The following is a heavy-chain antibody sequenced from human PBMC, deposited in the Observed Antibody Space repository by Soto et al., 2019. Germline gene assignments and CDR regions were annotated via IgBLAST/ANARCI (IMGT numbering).Heavy chain of an antibody. Sequence: SETLSLTCAVYGGSFSGYYWSWIRQPPGKGLEWIGEINHSGSTNYNPSLKSRVTISVDTSKNQFSLKLSSVTAADTAVYYCVRAVEYSSSGMYGMDVWGQGTTVTVSS. CDR3: VRAVEYSSSGMYGMDV. CDR1: GGSFSGYY. D-gene: IGHD6-13*01. J-gene: IGHJ6*01. CDR2: INHSGST. V-gene: IGHV4-34*01.